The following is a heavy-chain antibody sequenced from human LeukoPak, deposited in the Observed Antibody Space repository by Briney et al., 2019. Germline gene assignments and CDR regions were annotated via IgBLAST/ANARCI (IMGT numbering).Heavy chain of an antibody. CDR2: ISGDGGST. J-gene: IGHJ4*02. Sequence: GGSLRLSCAASGFTFNDYAMHWVRQVPGKGLEWVSLISGDGGSTYYADSVKGRVTVSRDNSKNTLYLQMNSLRAEDTAVYFCARDASSGSLHFDYWGQGLLVTVSS. D-gene: IGHD3-10*01. CDR1: GFTFNDYA. V-gene: IGHV3-43*02. CDR3: ARDASSGSLHFDY.